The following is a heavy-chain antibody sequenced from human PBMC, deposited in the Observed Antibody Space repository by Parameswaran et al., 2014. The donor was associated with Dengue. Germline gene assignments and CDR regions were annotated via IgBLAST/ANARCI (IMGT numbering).Heavy chain of an antibody. J-gene: IGHJ4*02. V-gene: IGHV1-2*02. Sequence: WVRQAPGQGLEWMGWINPNSGGTNYAQKFRGRVTMTRDTSISTAYMELSRLRSDDTAVYYCARPGSLAVADPNYFDYWAREPWSPSPQ. CDR3: ARPGSLAVADPNYFDY. D-gene: IGHD6-19*01. CDR2: INPNSGGT.